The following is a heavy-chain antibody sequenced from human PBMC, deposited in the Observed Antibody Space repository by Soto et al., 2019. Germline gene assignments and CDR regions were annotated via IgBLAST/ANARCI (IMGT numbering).Heavy chain of an antibody. J-gene: IGHJ3*02. CDR2: IYPGDSDT. Sequence: PGESLKISCKGSGYSFTSYWIGWVRQMPVKGLAWMGIIYPGDSDTRYSPSFQGKVTISADKSISTAYLQWSSLKASDTAMYYCARSPGIQLFYGFHAFEILSRRTIVAV. CDR3: ARSPGIQLFYGFHAFEI. CDR1: GYSFTSYW. D-gene: IGHD5-18*01. V-gene: IGHV5-51*01.